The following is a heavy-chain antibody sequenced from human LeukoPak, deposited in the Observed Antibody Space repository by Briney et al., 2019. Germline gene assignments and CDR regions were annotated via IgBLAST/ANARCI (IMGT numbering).Heavy chain of an antibody. V-gene: IGHV3-64*01. CDR2: ISSNGGST. D-gene: IGHD6-6*01. CDR1: GFTFSSYA. J-gene: IGHJ3*02. CDR3: ARPVSSSSLGAFDI. Sequence: GGSLRLSCAASGFTFSSYAMHWVRQAPGKGLEYVSAISSNGGSTYYANSVKGRFTISRDNSKNTLYLQMGSLRAEYMAVYYCARPVSSSSLGAFDIWGQGTMVTVSS.